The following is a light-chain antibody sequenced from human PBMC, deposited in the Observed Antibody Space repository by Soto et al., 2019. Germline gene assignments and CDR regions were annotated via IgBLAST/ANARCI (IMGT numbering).Light chain of an antibody. CDR2: VAS. CDR1: QTINNY. Sequence: DIQMTQSPSSLSASVGDGVTITCRTSQTINNYLNWYQHKPGEPPKLLIYVASSLQSGVPSRFSGSGSGSDFTLTISSLQPEDFATYYCQQSYSSPLTFGGGTKVEI. J-gene: IGKJ4*01. V-gene: IGKV1-39*01. CDR3: QQSYSSPLT.